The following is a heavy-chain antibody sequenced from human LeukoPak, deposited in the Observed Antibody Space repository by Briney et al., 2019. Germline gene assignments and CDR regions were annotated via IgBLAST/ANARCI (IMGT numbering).Heavy chain of an antibody. CDR1: GFTFTSYA. V-gene: IGHV3-23*01. CDR3: AKDRVGAPNDAFDI. Sequence: GSLRLSCAASGFTFTSYAMSWVRQAPGKGLGWVSGVSGSGGRTYYADSVKGRFTISRDNSKNKLYLQMNSLRAEDTALYYCAKDRVGAPNDAFDIWGQGTMVTVSS. CDR2: VSGSGGRT. D-gene: IGHD1-26*01. J-gene: IGHJ3*02.